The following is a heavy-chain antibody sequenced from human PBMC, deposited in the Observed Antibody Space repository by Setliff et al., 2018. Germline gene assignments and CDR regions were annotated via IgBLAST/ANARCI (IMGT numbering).Heavy chain of an antibody. CDR3: ARDRGSNNSPEDFDY. CDR1: RGSINSHY. V-gene: IGHV4-4*07. J-gene: IGHJ4*02. D-gene: IGHD1-1*01. Sequence: SETLSLTCTVSRGSINSHYWSWIRQPAGKGLEWIGRIFGSGSTNYNPSLKSRVNMSIDTSKNQFFLKVRSVTAADTAVYYCARDRGSNNSPEDFDYWGLGTLVTVSS. CDR2: IFGSGST.